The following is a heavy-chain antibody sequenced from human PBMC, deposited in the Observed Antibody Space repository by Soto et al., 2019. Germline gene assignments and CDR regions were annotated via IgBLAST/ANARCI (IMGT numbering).Heavy chain of an antibody. Sequence: GGSLRLSCAASGFTFSSYAMSWVRQAPGKGLEWVSAISGSGGSTYYADSVKGRFTISRDNSKNTLYLQMNSLRAEDTAVYYCAKDGYCSGGSCHDIAVAGTGLFDYWGQGTLVTVSS. CDR3: AKDGYCSGGSCHDIAVAGTGLFDY. J-gene: IGHJ4*02. CDR1: GFTFSSYA. V-gene: IGHV3-23*01. CDR2: ISGSGGST. D-gene: IGHD2-15*01.